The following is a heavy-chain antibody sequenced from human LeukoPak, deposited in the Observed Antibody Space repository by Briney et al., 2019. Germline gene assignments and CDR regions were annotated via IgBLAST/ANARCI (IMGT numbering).Heavy chain of an antibody. D-gene: IGHD2-21*02. J-gene: IGHJ3*02. CDR1: GFTXSXYG. CDR3: AKETDGVDAFDI. CDR2: ISYGGSNK. Sequence: GGSLRLXCAASGFTXSXYGIHWVRXXPGKGLEWVAVISYGGSNKYYADSVKGRFTISRDNSKNTLYLQMNSLRAEDTAVYYCAKETDGVDAFDIWGQGTMVTVSS. V-gene: IGHV3-30*18.